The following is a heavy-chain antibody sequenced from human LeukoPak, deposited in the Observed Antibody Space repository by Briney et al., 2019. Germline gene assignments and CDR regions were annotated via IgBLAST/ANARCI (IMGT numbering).Heavy chain of an antibody. CDR2: ISYDGSNK. CDR1: GFTFSSYG. D-gene: IGHD1-20*01. J-gene: IGHJ4*02. CDR3: AKVGYNWGDFDY. Sequence: GGSLRLSCAASGFTFSSYGMHWARQAPGKGLEWVAVISYDGSNKYYADSVKGRFTISRDNSKNTLYLQMNSLRAEDTAVYYCAKVGYNWGDFDYWGQGTLVTVSS. V-gene: IGHV3-30*18.